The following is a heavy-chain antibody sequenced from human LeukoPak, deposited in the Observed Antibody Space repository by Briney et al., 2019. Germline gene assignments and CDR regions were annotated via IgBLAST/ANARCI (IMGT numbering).Heavy chain of an antibody. V-gene: IGHV4-38-2*02. CDR2: IYHSGST. Sequence: SETLSLTCTVSGGSISSYYWSWIRQPPGKGLEWIGSIYHSGSTYYNPSLKSRVTISVDTSKNQFSLKLSSVTAADTAVYYCARVCASSGDCLFDYWGQGTLVTVSS. CDR1: GGSISSYY. CDR3: ARVCASSGDCLFDY. D-gene: IGHD2-21*01. J-gene: IGHJ4*02.